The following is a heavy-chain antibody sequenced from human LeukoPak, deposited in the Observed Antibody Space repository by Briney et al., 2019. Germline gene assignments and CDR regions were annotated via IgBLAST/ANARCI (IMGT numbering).Heavy chain of an antibody. CDR1: GFTFSSSA. CDR2: VSGSGRGENT. D-gene: IGHD4/OR15-4a*01. CDR3: ARDVDYANLRHDY. Sequence: QPWGSLRLSCAASGFTFSSSAISWVRQAPGKGLECVSNVSGSGRGENTYYADSVKGRFTISRDNSKNTLILQMNSLRAEDTAVYYCARDVDYANLRHDYWGQGTLVTVSS. J-gene: IGHJ4*02. V-gene: IGHV3-23*01.